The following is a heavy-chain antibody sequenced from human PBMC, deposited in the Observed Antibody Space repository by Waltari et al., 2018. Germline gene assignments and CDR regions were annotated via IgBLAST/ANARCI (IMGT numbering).Heavy chain of an antibody. CDR2: IYYSGST. J-gene: IGHJ2*01. CDR3: ARGGVGATNWYFDL. D-gene: IGHD1-26*01. V-gene: IGHV4-59*01. CDR1: GGSISSYY. Sequence: QVQLQESGPGLVKPSETLSLTCTVSGGSISSYYWTWLRQPPGKGLEWIGYIYYSGSTNYNPSLKSRVTISVDTSKNQFSLKLSSVTAADTAVYYCARGGVGATNWYFDLWGRGTLVTVSS.